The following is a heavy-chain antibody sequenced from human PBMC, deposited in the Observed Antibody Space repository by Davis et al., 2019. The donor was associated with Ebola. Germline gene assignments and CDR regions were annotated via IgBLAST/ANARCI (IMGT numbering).Heavy chain of an antibody. CDR2: VYYSGDT. CDR1: GGSISRSGHY. CDR3: ARGYYVWGSYRPPFFDY. J-gene: IGHJ4*02. V-gene: IGHV4-31*03. Sequence: MPSETLSLTCTVSGGSISRSGHYWTWIRQHPGKGLEWIGYVYYSGDTYYKPSLKSRISISVDTSKNQFSLKLSSVTAADTAMYYCARGYYVWGSYRPPFFDYWGQGTLVTVSS. D-gene: IGHD3-16*02.